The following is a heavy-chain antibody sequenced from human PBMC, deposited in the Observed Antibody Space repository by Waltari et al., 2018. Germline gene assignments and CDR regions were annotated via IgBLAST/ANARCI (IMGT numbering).Heavy chain of an antibody. D-gene: IGHD3-10*01. V-gene: IGHV2-5*01. J-gene: IGHJ4*02. CDR2: IYWNDYK. Sequence: QITLKESGPTLVKPTQTLTLTCTFSGFSLRSSGVGVGWIRQPPGMALEWLALIYWNDYKRYSPSLRSRLTITKDTSKNQVVLTTTDVDAVDTATYYCAHSYYSGSGSYFKRGYYFDYWGQGTLVTVSS. CDR3: AHSYYSGSGSYFKRGYYFDY. CDR1: GFSLRSSGVG.